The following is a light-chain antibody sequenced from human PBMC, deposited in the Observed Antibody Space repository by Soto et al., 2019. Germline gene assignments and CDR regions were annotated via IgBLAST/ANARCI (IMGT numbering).Light chain of an antibody. J-gene: IGKJ4*01. V-gene: IGKV3-15*01. CDR1: QNVDRN. CDR2: TAS. Sequence: EIVMTQSPATLAVSPGETVTLSCRASQNVDRNVAWYQRRPGQAPRLLIYTASTRATGVAARFSGSGSATIFTLTIISLQSEDFGVYYCQQYNTWPWRCSFGGGTKVEIK. CDR3: QQYNTWPWRCS.